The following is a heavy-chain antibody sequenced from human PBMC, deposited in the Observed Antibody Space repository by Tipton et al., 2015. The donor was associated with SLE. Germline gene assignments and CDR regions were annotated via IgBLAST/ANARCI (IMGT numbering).Heavy chain of an antibody. CDR1: GFTFSDYY. D-gene: IGHD4-17*01. J-gene: IGHJ6*02. CDR3: ARLPTLTTCCLDV. CDR2: ISGTSVYS. V-gene: IGHV3-11*06. Sequence: SLRLSCAASGFTFSDYYITWIRQVPGKGLQYVSSISGTSVYSYNADSRFTISRDNAKSSVYLQMHSLRAEDAAVYYCARLPTLTTCCLDVWGQGTTVTVSS.